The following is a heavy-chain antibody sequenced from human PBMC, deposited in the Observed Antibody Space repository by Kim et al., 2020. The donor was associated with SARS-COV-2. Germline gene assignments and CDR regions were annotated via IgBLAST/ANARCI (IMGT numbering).Heavy chain of an antibody. Sequence: GGSLRLSCAATGFLISAIYMSWVRQAPGKGLVWVSLSISGGASTYADFARGGFIISRDDTENKLTLVMNDLRPDETATYYCVVDSLWGSRGWSYEAFDV. CDR1: GFLISAIY. J-gene: IGHJ3*01. V-gene: IGHV3-23*01. D-gene: IGHD6-19*01. CDR3: VVDSLWGSRGWSYEAFDV. CDR2: SISGGAST.